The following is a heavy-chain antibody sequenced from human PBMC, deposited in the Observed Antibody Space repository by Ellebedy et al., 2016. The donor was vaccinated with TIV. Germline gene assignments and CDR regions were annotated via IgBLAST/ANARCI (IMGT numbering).Heavy chain of an antibody. CDR3: ARGVPNSGYYSDY. CDR1: GFSLSTYW. CDR2: VSSDVTGP. V-gene: IGHV3-74*01. J-gene: IGHJ4*02. D-gene: IGHD3-22*01. Sequence: GESLKISCAASGFSLSTYWMHWVRQVPGKGLEWVSRVSSDVTGPTYADSVMGRFIISRDNAKSTVYLQMFSLRPEDTAVYYCARGVPNSGYYSDYWGRGTLVTVSS.